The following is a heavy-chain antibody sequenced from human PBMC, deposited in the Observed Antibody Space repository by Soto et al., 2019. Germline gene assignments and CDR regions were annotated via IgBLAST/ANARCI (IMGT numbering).Heavy chain of an antibody. CDR1: GFTFSSYS. V-gene: IGHV3-21*01. D-gene: IGHD5-18*01. J-gene: IGHJ4*02. CDR3: AREGYSYGPFDY. CDR2: ISSSSSYI. Sequence: GGSLRLSCAASGFTFSSYSMNWVRQAPGKGLEWVSSISSSSSYIYYADSVKGRFTISRDNAKNSLYLQMNSLRAEDTAVYYCAREGYSYGPFDYWGQGTLVTVSS.